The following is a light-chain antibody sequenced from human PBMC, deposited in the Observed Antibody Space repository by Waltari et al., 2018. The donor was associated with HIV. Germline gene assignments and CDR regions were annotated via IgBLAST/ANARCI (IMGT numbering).Light chain of an antibody. Sequence: QSVLTQPPSASGTPGQRVTISCSGSSSNIGSNTVTWYQQLPGTAPKLLIYSNNQRPSGVHDRFAGSKSGTSASLAISGLQSEDGADYYCAAWDDSLNVWVFGGGTKLTVL. CDR1: SSNIGSNT. V-gene: IGLV1-44*01. CDR3: AAWDDSLNVWV. CDR2: SNN. J-gene: IGLJ3*02.